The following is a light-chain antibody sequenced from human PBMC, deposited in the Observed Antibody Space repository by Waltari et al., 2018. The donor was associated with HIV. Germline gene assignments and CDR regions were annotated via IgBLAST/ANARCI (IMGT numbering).Light chain of an antibody. J-gene: IGKJ1*01. V-gene: IGKV4-1*01. CDR3: QQYYSSPRT. CDR2: WAS. Sequence: DIVMTQSPASLAVSLGERATINCKSSQGVLSRSNNENDLAWYQQKPGQPPKLLIYWASTRDSGVPDRFSGSGSGTDFSLTISSLQAEDVAVYYCQQYYSSPRTFGQGTKVEIK. CDR1: QGVLSRSNNEND.